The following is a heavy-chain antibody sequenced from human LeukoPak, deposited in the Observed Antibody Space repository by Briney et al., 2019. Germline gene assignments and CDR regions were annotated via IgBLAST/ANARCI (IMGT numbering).Heavy chain of an antibody. D-gene: IGHD5-18*01. V-gene: IGHV3-30*01. Sequence: DSVKGRFTISRDNSKNTLYLQMNGLRADDTAVYYCARDDGYSYGFWGQGTLVTVSS. J-gene: IGHJ4*02. CDR3: ARDDGYSYGF.